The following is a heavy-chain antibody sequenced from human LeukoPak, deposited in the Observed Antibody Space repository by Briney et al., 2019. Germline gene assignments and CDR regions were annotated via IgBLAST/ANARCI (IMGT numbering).Heavy chain of an antibody. CDR3: ARERHYYYYMDV. CDR2: IYYSGST. CDR1: GGSVSSYY. J-gene: IGHJ6*03. V-gene: IGHV4-59*02. Sequence: SPSLSLTFSVAGGSVSSYYCSSVRQPPGKGLGWVGYIYYSGSTNYNPSLKSRVTISVDTSKNQFSLKLSSVTAADTAVYYCARERHYYYYMDVWGKGTTVTVSS.